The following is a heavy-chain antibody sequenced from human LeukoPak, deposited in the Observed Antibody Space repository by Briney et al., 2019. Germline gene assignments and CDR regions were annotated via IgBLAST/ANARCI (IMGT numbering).Heavy chain of an antibody. J-gene: IGHJ5*02. D-gene: IGHD1-1*01. CDR2: IYYSGST. V-gene: IGHV4-39*07. CDR3: ARGYNWNDQNWFDP. CDR1: GGSISSSSYY. Sequence: PSETLSLTCTVSGGSISSSSYYWGWIRQPPGKGLEWIGSIYYSGSTYYNPSLKSRVTISVDTSKNQFSLKLSSVTAADTAVYYCARGYNWNDQNWFDPWGQGTLVTVSS.